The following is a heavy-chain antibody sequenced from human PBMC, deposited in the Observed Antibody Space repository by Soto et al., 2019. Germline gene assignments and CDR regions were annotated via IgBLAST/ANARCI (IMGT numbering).Heavy chain of an antibody. J-gene: IGHJ6*02. CDR3: AASGSYLGYYYYGMDV. D-gene: IGHD1-26*01. CDR2: IYYSGST. CDR1: GGSVSSGSYY. Sequence: SETLSLTCTVSGGSVSSGSYYWSWIRQPPGKGLEWIGYIYYSGSTNYNPSLKSRVTISVDTSKNQFSLKLSSVTAADTAVYYCAASGSYLGYYYYGMDVWGQGTTVTAP. V-gene: IGHV4-61*01.